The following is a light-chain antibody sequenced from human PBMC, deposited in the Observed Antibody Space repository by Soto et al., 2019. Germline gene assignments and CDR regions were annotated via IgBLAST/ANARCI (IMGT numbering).Light chain of an antibody. CDR3: QQCYSSPRT. CDR2: AAS. CDR1: QSISTY. V-gene: IGKV1-39*01. Sequence: DIQMTQSPSTLSASVGDRVTITCRASQSISTYLNWYQQKLGKAPTLLIYAASSLQSGVPSRFSGGGSGTVFTLTISSLHPEDFATYFCQQCYSSPRTFGQGTKVEIK. J-gene: IGKJ1*01.